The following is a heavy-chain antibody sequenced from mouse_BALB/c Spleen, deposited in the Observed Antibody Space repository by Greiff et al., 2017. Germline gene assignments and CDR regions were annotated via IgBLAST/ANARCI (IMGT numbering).Heavy chain of an antibody. D-gene: IGHD2-10*02. CDR3: ARVPYGNYGNWYFDV. V-gene: IGHV1-14*01. Sequence: VQLQQSGPELVKPGASVKMSCKASGYTFTSYVMHWVKQKPGQGLEWIGYINPYNDGTKYNEKFKGKATLTSDKSSSTAYMELSSLTSEDSAVYYCARVPYGNYGNWYFDVWGAGTTVTVSS. CDR1: GYTFTSYV. J-gene: IGHJ1*01. CDR2: INPYNDGT.